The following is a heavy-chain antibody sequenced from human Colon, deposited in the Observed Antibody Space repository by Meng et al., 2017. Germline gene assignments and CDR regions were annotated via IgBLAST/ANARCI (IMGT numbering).Heavy chain of an antibody. J-gene: IGHJ3*02. V-gene: IGHV1-2*02. CDR2: IDPNSGGT. CDR1: GYTFTDYF. CDR3: ARGPSSGAFDT. Sequence: ASVKVSCKASGYTFTDYFMHWLRQAPGQRLEWMGYIDPNSGGTTFAQKFQGRVTMTRETSISTVYMDLHSMTSDDTAVYYCARGPSSGAFDTWGQGTMVTVSS.